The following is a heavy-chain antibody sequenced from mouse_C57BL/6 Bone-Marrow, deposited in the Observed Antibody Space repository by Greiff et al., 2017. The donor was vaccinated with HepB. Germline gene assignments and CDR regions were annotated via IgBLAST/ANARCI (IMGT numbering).Heavy chain of an antibody. CDR2: IDPENGDT. Sequence: VQLQQSGAELVRPGASVKLSCTASGFNIKDDYMHWVKQRPEQGLEWIGWIDPENGDTEYASKFQGKATITAVTSSNTAYLQLSSLTSEDTAVYYCTTCVICPSWGQGTLVTVSA. D-gene: IGHD1-3*01. J-gene: IGHJ3*01. V-gene: IGHV14-4*01. CDR3: TTCVICPS. CDR1: GFNIKDDY.